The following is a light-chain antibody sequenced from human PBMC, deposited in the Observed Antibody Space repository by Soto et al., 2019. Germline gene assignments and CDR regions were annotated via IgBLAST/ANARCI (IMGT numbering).Light chain of an antibody. CDR1: QSVSSN. CDR3: QQYNNWLIT. V-gene: IGKV3-15*01. Sequence: EIVMTQSPATLSVSPGERATLSCRASQSVSSNLAWYQQKPGQAPRLLICGASTRATGIPARFSGSGSGTEFTLNISSLQSEDFAVYYCQQYNNWLITFGQGTRLEIK. CDR2: GAS. J-gene: IGKJ5*01.